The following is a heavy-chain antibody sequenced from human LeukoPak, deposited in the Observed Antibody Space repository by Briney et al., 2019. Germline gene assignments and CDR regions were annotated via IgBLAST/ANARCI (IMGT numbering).Heavy chain of an antibody. V-gene: IGHV4-39*01. D-gene: IGHD6-19*01. Sequence: PSETVSLTCTVSGDSISSTNYYWGWIRQPPGKGLEWIGSIYYSGSTYYNPSLESRVTISVDTSKNQFSLKLSSVTAADTAVYYCATSGWYLLPGVYWGQGTLVTVSS. J-gene: IGHJ4*02. CDR3: ATSGWYLLPGVY. CDR2: IYYSGST. CDR1: GDSISSTNYY.